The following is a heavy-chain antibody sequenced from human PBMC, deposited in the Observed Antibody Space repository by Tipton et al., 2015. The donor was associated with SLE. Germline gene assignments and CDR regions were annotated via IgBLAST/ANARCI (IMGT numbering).Heavy chain of an antibody. CDR1: GGSFSGYY. D-gene: IGHD6-19*01. CDR2: INHSG. V-gene: IGHV4-34*01. Sequence: LSCAVYGGSFSGYYWSWIRQPPGKGLEWIGEINHSGSTISVDTSKNQFSLKLSSVTAADTAVYYCARGIAVAAPAFDIWGQGTMVTVSS. J-gene: IGHJ3*02. CDR3: ARGIAVAAPAFDI.